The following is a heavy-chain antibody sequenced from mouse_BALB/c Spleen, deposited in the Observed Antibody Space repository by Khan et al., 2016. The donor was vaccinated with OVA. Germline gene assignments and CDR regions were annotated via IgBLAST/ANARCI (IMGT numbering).Heavy chain of an antibody. CDR1: GYSITSNYA. CDR3: ARGKYYGYAMDY. Sequence: EVQLQESGPGLVKPSQSLSLTCTVTGYSITSNYAWNWLRQFPGNKLEWMGYISYSGSTNYNPSLKSRISITRATSKNQFFLQLNSVTTEDTATYYCARGKYYGYAMDYWGQGTSITVSS. J-gene: IGHJ4*01. V-gene: IGHV3-2*02. D-gene: IGHD1-1*01. CDR2: ISYSGST.